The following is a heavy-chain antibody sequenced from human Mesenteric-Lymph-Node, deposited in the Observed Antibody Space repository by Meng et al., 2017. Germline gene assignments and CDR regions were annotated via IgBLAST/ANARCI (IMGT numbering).Heavy chain of an antibody. Sequence: HVRLVPVGGEVRKPGASVKVSCKASGGTFSSYAISWVRQAPGQGLEWMGGIIPIFGTANYAQKFQGRVTITADESTSTAYMELSSLRSEDTAVYYCASSRRTGYCSGGSCLGYFDYWGQGTLVTRLL. CDR1: GGTFSSYA. CDR3: ASSRRTGYCSGGSCLGYFDY. J-gene: IGHJ4*02. V-gene: IGHV1-69*01. CDR2: IIPIFGTA. D-gene: IGHD2-15*01.